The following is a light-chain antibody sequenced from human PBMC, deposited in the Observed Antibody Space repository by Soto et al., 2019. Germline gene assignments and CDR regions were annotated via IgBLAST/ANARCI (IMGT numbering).Light chain of an antibody. CDR2: DVT. V-gene: IGLV2-14*03. CDR1: SNDVGGFNY. CDR3: TSFTSGSTPYV. J-gene: IGLJ1*01. Sequence: QSVLTQPASVSGSPGQSITISCTGTSNDVGGFNYVSWYQQLPGKAPKLVIYDVTHRTSGVSDRFSGSRSGNTASLTISGLQAEDEADYYCTSFTSGSTPYVLGTGTKHTVL.